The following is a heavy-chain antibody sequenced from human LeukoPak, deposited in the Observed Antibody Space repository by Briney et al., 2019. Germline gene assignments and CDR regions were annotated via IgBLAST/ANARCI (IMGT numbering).Heavy chain of an antibody. CDR2: ISAYNGNT. J-gene: IGHJ5*02. Sequence: ASGKVSCKASGYTFTSYGISWVRQAPGQGLEWMGWISAYNGNTKYAQRLQGRVTMTTDTSTTTAYVELRSLRSDDTAVYYCATGIVVLPAAMGVSWFDPWGQGTLVTVSS. D-gene: IGHD2-2*01. CDR3: ATGIVVLPAAMGVSWFDP. V-gene: IGHV1-18*01. CDR1: GYTFTSYG.